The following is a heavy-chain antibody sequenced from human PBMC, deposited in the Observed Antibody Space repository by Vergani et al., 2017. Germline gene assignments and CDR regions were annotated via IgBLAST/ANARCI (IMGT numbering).Heavy chain of an antibody. D-gene: IGHD2-2*02. V-gene: IGHV4-34*01. J-gene: IGHJ4*02. CDR2: VYGREST. CDR3: ATIGYRRWGYYFYY. CDR1: GVSFCSLF. Sequence: QLQQQQRGAGLLKPSETLSLTCPVCGVSFCSLFWSWIRQPPGKGLDWIRLVYGRESTKYKSYLKSRVTTPVDTSKNQFSLRLNSVTAADTAVYYCATIGYRRWGYYFYYWCQGILVTVSS.